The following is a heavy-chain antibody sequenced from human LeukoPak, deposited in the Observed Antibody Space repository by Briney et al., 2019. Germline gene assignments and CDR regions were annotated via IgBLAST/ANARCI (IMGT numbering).Heavy chain of an antibody. CDR2: IDPNVGDR. CDR1: GYTFSGYW. J-gene: IGHJ4*02. D-gene: IGHD6-19*01. V-gene: IGHV1-2*06. Sequence: GASVKVSCKASGYTFSGYWIHWVRQAPGQGLEWMGRIDPNVGDRKYAQKFQGRVTMTRDTSTNTAYMELSSLRSDDTAMYYCARDAAVVGQGSEYWGQGTLVTVSS. CDR3: ARDAAVVGQGSEY.